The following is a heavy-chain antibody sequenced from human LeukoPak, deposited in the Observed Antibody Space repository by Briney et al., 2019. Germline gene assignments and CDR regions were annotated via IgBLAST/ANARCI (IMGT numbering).Heavy chain of an antibody. V-gene: IGHV5-51*01. D-gene: IGHD2-2*01. CDR2: IYPGDSDT. Sequence: GESLKISCKGSGYSFTNSWIAWVRQMPGKGLEWMGIIYPGDSDTRYSPSFQGQVTISADKSISTAYLKWSSLKASDTAMYYCATHLGYCSSTSCYSYWGQGTLVTVSS. CDR1: GYSFTNSW. CDR3: ATHLGYCSSTSCYSY. J-gene: IGHJ4*02.